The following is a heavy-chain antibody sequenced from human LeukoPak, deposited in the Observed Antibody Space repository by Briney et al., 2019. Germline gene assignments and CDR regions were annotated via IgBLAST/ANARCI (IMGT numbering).Heavy chain of an antibody. CDR3: ARPIEMATIPDY. Sequence: PGGSLRLSCAASGFTFSSYEMNWVRQAPGKGLEWVSYISSSGSTIYYADSVKGRFTISRDNAKNSLYLQMNSLRAEDTAVYYCARPIEMATIPDYWGQGTLVTVSS. CDR1: GFTFSSYE. D-gene: IGHD5-24*01. CDR2: ISSSGSTI. V-gene: IGHV3-48*03. J-gene: IGHJ4*02.